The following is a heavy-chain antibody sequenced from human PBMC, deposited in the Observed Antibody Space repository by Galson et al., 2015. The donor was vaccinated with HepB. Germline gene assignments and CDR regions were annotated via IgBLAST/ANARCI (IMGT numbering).Heavy chain of an antibody. CDR3: ARGTQLGIAVAAFDI. CDR1: GGTFSSYA. V-gene: IGHV1-69*06. D-gene: IGHD7-27*01. J-gene: IGHJ3*02. CDR2: IIPIFGTA. Sequence: SVKVSCKASGGTFSSYAISWVRQAPGQGLEWMGGIIPIFGTANYAQKFQGRVTITADKSTSTAYMELSSLRSEDTAVYYCARGTQLGIAVAAFDIWGQGTMVTVSS.